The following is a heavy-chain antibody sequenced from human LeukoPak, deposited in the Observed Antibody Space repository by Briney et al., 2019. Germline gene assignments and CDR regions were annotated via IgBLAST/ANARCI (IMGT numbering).Heavy chain of an antibody. D-gene: IGHD2-21*02. V-gene: IGHV1-18*01. CDR2: ISAYNGNT. CDR1: GYTFTSYG. CDR3: ARGGVGVVTANTWSAP. J-gene: IGHJ5*02. Sequence: ASVKVSCKASGYTFTSYGISWVRQAPGQGLEWMGWISAYNGNTNYAQKLQGRVTMTTDTSTSTAYMELRSLRSDDTAGYYCARGGVGVVTANTWSAPGGKGPLVTVSS.